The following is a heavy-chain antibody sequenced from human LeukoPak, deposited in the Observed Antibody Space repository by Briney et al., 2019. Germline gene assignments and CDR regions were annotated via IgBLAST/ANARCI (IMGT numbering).Heavy chain of an antibody. Sequence: ASVKVSCKASGYTFTSYYMHWVRQAPGQGLEWMGIINPSGGSTSYAQKFQGRVTITRNTSISTAYMELSSLRSEDTAVYYCARGGLSDFDYWGQGTLVTVSS. D-gene: IGHD3-16*02. CDR2: INPSGGST. J-gene: IGHJ4*02. CDR3: ARGGLSDFDY. V-gene: IGHV1-46*01. CDR1: GYTFTSYY.